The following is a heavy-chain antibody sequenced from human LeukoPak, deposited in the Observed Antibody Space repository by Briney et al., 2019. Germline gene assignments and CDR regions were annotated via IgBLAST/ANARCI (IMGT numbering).Heavy chain of an antibody. Sequence: GASVKVSCKASGYTFTIYDINWVRQATGQGLEWMGWMNPNSGNTGYAQKFQGRVTITRNTSISTAYMELSSLRSGDTAVYYCARVKPWDGYNPYYFDYWGQGTLVTVSS. CDR3: ARVKPWDGYNPYYFDY. CDR1: GYTFTIYD. CDR2: MNPNSGNT. D-gene: IGHD5-24*01. V-gene: IGHV1-8*03. J-gene: IGHJ4*02.